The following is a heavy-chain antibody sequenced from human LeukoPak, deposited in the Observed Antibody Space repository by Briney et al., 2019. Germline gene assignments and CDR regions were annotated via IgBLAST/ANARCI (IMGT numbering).Heavy chain of an antibody. D-gene: IGHD2-21*02. Sequence: GESLKISCKGSGYSFTSYWIGWVRQMPGKGLEWMGILYPGDSDTRYSPSFQGQVTISADKSISTAYLQWSSLKASDTAMYYCARHIVVVTAINYYYYMDVWGKGTTVTVSS. CDR3: ARHIVVVTAINYYYYMDV. V-gene: IGHV5-51*01. CDR1: GYSFTSYW. CDR2: LYPGDSDT. J-gene: IGHJ6*03.